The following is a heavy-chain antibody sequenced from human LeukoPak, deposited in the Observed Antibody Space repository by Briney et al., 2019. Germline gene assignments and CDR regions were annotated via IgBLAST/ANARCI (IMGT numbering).Heavy chain of an antibody. Sequence: SETLSLTCTVSGGSISGYYWSWIRQPAGKGLEWIGRIYTSGSTNYNPSLKSRVTLSVDTSENQFSLKLNSVTAADTAVYHCARGVGGADAFDIWGQGTMVTVSS. CDR2: IYTSGST. CDR3: ARGVGGADAFDI. CDR1: GGSISGYY. D-gene: IGHD4/OR15-4a*01. V-gene: IGHV4-4*07. J-gene: IGHJ3*02.